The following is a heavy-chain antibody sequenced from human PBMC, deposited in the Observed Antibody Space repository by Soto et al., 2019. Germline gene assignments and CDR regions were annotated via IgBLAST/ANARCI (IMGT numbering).Heavy chain of an antibody. CDR1: GGSISSGEYY. J-gene: IGHJ4*02. CDR3: ARGTPQLVRY. Sequence: KPSETLSLTCTVSGGSISSGEYYWSWIRQPPGKGLEWVGYIFYSGSTYYNPSLKSRLIISVDTSKNQFSLKLTSVTAADTAVYYCARGTPQLVRYWGQGTLVTVSS. V-gene: IGHV4-30-4*01. CDR2: IFYSGST. D-gene: IGHD6-13*01.